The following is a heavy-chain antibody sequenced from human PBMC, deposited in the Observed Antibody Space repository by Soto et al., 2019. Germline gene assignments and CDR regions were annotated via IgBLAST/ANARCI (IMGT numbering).Heavy chain of an antibody. CDR1: GGSFDDFY. CDR3: ARGQLVWYGDLTPYHRDMDV. V-gene: IGHV4-34*02. Sequence: QVQLQQWGAGLLRPSETLSLTCAFYGGSFDDFYWSWVRQSPGKGLEWVGEISHDGGTNYSPSLASRVSISVDTSENQFSLHLRCVTAADTGLYYCARGQLVWYGDLTPYHRDMDVWGQGTTVTVSS. J-gene: IGHJ6*02. CDR2: ISHDGGT. D-gene: IGHD3-10*01.